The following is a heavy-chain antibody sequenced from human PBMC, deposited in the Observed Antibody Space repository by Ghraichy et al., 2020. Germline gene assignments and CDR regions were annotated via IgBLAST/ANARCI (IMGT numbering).Heavy chain of an antibody. Sequence: ASVKVSCKASGYTFTGYYMHWVRQAPGQGLEWMGWINPNSGGTNYAQKFQGRVTMTRDTSISTAYMELNRLRSDDTAVYYCARGCSGGSCYSDAFDIWGQGTMVTVSS. V-gene: IGHV1-2*02. CDR1: GYTFTGYY. CDR3: ARGCSGGSCYSDAFDI. D-gene: IGHD2-15*01. CDR2: INPNSGGT. J-gene: IGHJ3*02.